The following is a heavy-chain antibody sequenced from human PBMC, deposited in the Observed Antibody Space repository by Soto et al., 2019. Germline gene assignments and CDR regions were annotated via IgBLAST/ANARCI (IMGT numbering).Heavy chain of an antibody. CDR1: GGSISSYY. Sequence: QVQLQESGPGLVKPSETLSLTCTVSGGSISSYYWSWIRQPPGKGLEWIGYIYYSGSTNYNPYLTSRVTISVDTSKNQFSLKLSSVTAAETAVYYCAREMDDSSGYYYHYYYGMDVWGQGTTVTVSS. D-gene: IGHD3-22*01. CDR2: IYYSGST. J-gene: IGHJ6*02. V-gene: IGHV4-59*01. CDR3: AREMDDSSGYYYHYYYGMDV.